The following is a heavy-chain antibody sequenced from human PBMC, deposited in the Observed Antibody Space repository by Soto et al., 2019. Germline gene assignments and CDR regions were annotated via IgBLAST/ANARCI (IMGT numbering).Heavy chain of an antibody. CDR1: GFTVSSNY. J-gene: IGHJ6*02. CDR2: IYSGGST. V-gene: IGHV3-66*01. CDR3: ARDPITRHMDV. Sequence: EVPLVESGGGLVQPGGSLRLSCAASGFTVSSNYMNWVRQAPGKGLEWVSVIYSGGSTYYADSVKGRFTISRDISKNTLYLQMNSLRAEDTAVYYCARDPITRHMDVWGQGTTVTVSS.